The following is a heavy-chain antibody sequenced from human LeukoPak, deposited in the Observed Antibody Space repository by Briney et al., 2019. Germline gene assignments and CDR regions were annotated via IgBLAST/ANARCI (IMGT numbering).Heavy chain of an antibody. D-gene: IGHD6-13*01. CDR3: AKDRVAAPSALLGCFDY. J-gene: IGHJ4*02. V-gene: IGHV3-9*01. CDR2: ISWNSGSI. Sequence: GGSLRLSCAASGFTFDDYAMHWVRQAPGKGLEWVSGISWNSGSIGYADSVKGRFTISRDNAKNSLYLQMNSLRAEDTALYYCAKDRVAAPSALLGCFDYWGQGILVTVSS. CDR1: GFTFDDYA.